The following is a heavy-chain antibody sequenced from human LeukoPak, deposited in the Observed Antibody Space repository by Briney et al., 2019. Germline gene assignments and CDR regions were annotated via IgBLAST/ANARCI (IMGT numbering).Heavy chain of an antibody. CDR3: ARGGAVPGIDP. CDR2: ISYNGIT. D-gene: IGHD3-16*01. J-gene: IGHJ5*02. V-gene: IGHV4-38-2*02. Sequence: PSETLSLTCTGSGYSIISGFSWGWFRQPPGKVLEWFGAISYNGITDYNPSLKSRVTISRDTSNNQFSLWLTSVTAADTALYYCARGGAVPGIDPWGQGTLVTVSS. CDR1: GYSIISGFS.